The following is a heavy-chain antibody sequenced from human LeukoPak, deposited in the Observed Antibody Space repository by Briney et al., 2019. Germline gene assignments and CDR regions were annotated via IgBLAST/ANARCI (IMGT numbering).Heavy chain of an antibody. CDR1: GFTFSTYG. Sequence: GGSLRLSCAASGFTFSTYGMHWVRQAPGKGLEWVAVISCDGSNKYYAESVKGRFTISRDNSKNTLYLQMNSLRAEDTAVYYCARDFSVATTDYWGQGTLVTVSS. CDR3: ARDFSVATTDY. J-gene: IGHJ4*02. V-gene: IGHV3-30*03. D-gene: IGHD5-12*01. CDR2: ISCDGSNK.